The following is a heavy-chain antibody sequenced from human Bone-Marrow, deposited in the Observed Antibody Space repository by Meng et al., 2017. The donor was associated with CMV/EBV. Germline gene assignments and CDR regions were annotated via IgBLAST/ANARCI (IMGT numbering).Heavy chain of an antibody. CDR1: GFSFSSYE. J-gene: IGHJ4*02. CDR2: MSGSGATI. V-gene: IGHV3-48*03. Sequence: GGSLRLSCAASGFSFSSYEMNWVRQAPGKGLEWVSYMSGSGATIYYADSVTGRFTISRDNAKDSLFLQMNSLRPEDTAVYYCARAQRPFSGSYYGYFDFWGQGTLVAASS. D-gene: IGHD1-26*01. CDR3: ARAQRPFSGSYYGYFDF.